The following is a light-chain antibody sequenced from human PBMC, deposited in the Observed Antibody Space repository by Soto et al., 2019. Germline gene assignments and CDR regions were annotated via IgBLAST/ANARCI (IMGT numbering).Light chain of an antibody. CDR1: SSDIGRYDY. CDR2: EVI. CDR3: CSFTSSKTWV. Sequence: QSALTQPASVTGSPGQSITISCTGTSSDIGRYDYVSWFQQHPGRAPRLLIYEVINRPSGVSTRFSGSKSGNTASLTISGLQAEDEADFYCCSFTSSKTWVFGGGTKLNVL. V-gene: IGLV2-14*01. J-gene: IGLJ3*02.